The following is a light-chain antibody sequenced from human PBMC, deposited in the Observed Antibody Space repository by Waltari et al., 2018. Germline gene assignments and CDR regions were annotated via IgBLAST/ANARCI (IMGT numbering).Light chain of an antibody. CDR2: KDT. CDR3: YSAEISGKLWA. CDR1: ALPKKY. J-gene: IGLJ3*02. Sequence: SYELTQSPSVSVSPGQTATITCSGAALPKKYAYWYQQKSGQAPVLVIYKDTKRPSGIPEKFSGSSTGTMATLTISGAQVEDEGDYYCYSAEISGKLWAFGGGTKLTVL. V-gene: IGLV3-10*01.